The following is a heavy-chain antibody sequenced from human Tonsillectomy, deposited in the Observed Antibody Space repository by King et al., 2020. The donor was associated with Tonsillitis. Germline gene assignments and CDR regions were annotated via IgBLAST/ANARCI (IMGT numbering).Heavy chain of an antibody. V-gene: IGHV3-7*03. CDR3: ARDRSRVGTY. CDR1: GFTFSNYW. Sequence: VQLVESGGGLVQPGGSLRLSCAASGFTFSNYWMTWVRQAPGKGLEWVANIKQAGSEKYYVDSVKGRFTISRDNAKNSLYLLMNSLRAEDTAVYYCARDRSRVGTYWGQGTLVTVSS. J-gene: IGHJ4*02. CDR2: IKQAGSEK. D-gene: IGHD3-16*01.